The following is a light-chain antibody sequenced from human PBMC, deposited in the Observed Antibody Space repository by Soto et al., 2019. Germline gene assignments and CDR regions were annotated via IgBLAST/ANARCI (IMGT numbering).Light chain of an antibody. CDR1: SSDVGGYNY. CDR2: DVS. V-gene: IGLV2-14*01. CDR3: SSYTSSSTRV. J-gene: IGLJ1*01. Sequence: QSALTQPASVSGSPGQSITISCTGASSDVGGYNYVSWYQQHPGKAPKLMIYDVSDRPSGVSKRFSGSKSGNTASLTISGLQAEEDADYYRSSYTSSSTRVFGTGTKLTVL.